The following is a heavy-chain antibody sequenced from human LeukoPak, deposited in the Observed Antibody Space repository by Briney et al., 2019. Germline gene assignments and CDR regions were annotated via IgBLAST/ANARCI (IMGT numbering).Heavy chain of an antibody. Sequence: GGSLRLSCAASGFTFSSYRMHWVRQAPGKGLVWVSRINSDGSSTSYADSVKGRFTISRDNAKNTLYLQMNSLRAEDTAVYYCASVPDTAMITPGDYWGQGTLVTVSS. CDR1: GFTFSSYR. V-gene: IGHV3-74*01. D-gene: IGHD5-18*01. CDR3: ASVPDTAMITPGDY. J-gene: IGHJ4*02. CDR2: INSDGSST.